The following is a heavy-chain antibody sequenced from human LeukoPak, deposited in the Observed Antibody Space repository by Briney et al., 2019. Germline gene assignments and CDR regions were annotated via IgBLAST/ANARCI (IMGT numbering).Heavy chain of an antibody. CDR1: GYTFTGYF. D-gene: IGHD6-19*01. V-gene: IGHV1-46*01. CDR2: INPSGGTT. CDR3: ASLAGTVLDDAFDI. Sequence: SVKVSCKASGYTFTGYFIDWVRQAPGQGLEWMGIINPSGGTTSYAQKFQGRVTMTRDTSTSTVYMELGSLRSEDTAVYYCASLAGTVLDDAFDIWDQGTMVTVSS. J-gene: IGHJ3*02.